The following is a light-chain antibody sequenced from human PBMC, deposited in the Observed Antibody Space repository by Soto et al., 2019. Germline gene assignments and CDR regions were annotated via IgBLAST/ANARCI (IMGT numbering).Light chain of an antibody. J-gene: IGKJ2*01. CDR3: QQRSDWQYT. Sequence: EVVLTQSPATLALSPGERATLSCRASQGITSYLAWYQQKPGQAPRLLIYDATNRVAGVPARFSGSRSGTDFTLTISTLQPEDFAVYYCQQRSDWQYTFGQGTKVDI. V-gene: IGKV3-11*01. CDR2: DAT. CDR1: QGITSY.